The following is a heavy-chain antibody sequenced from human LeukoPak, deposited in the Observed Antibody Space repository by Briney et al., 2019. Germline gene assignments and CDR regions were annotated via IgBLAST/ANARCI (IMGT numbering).Heavy chain of an antibody. J-gene: IGHJ5*02. Sequence: GASVKVSCKASGYTFTGYYMHWVRQAPGQGLEWMGWINPNSGGTNYAQKFQGRVTMTRDTSISTAYMELSRLRSDDTAVYYCARDLDIAAADNWFDPWGQGTLVTVSS. CDR1: GYTFTGYY. D-gene: IGHD6-13*01. CDR2: INPNSGGT. CDR3: ARDLDIAAADNWFDP. V-gene: IGHV1-2*02.